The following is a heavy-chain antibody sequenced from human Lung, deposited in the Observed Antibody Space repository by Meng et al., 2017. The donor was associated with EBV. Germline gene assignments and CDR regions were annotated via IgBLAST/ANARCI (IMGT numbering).Heavy chain of an antibody. CDR1: GYTFSTYT. CDR2: ISPNTGTP. V-gene: IGHV7-4-1*02. Sequence: QVQLVQSGSELKKPGASVKFSCKASGYTFSTYTINWVRQAHGRGLEWMGWISPNTGTPTYTQGFTGRSVFSLDTSVSTAYLQISSLKAEDTAVYYCARGGNFDPWGQGTLVTVSS. D-gene: IGHD2/OR15-2a*01. J-gene: IGHJ5*02. CDR3: ARGGNFDP.